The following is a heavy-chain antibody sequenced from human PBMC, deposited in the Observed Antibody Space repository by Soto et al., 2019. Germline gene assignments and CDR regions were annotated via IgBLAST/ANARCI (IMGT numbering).Heavy chain of an antibody. J-gene: IGHJ4*02. CDR3: NYYGSGSYMGLDY. Sequence: GSLRLSCAASGFTFSNAWMSWVRQAPGKGLEWVGRIKSKTDGGTTDYAAPVKGRFTISRDDSKNTLYLQMNSLKTEDTAVYYCNYYGSGSYMGLDYWGQGTLVTVSS. CDR2: IKSKTDGGTT. D-gene: IGHD3-10*01. CDR1: GFTFSNAW. V-gene: IGHV3-15*01.